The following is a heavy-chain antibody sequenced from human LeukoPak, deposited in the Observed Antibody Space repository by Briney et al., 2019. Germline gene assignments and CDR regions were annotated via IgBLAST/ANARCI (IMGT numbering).Heavy chain of an antibody. Sequence: PGGSLRLSCAASGFTFSNFGMHWVRRAPGKELEWVAFIRFDGTSKFYADSVKARFTISRDNSKNTLYLQMNSLRAEDTAVYYCARGGSYLSAFDIWGQGTMVTVSS. V-gene: IGHV3-30*02. CDR1: GFTFSNFG. CDR2: IRFDGTSK. J-gene: IGHJ3*02. D-gene: IGHD1-26*01. CDR3: ARGGSYLSAFDI.